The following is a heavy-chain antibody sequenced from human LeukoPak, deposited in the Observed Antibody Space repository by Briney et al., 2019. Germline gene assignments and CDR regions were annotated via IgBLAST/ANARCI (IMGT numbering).Heavy chain of an antibody. CDR3: TRGTYYYDSSGYHGGDY. J-gene: IGHJ4*02. CDR1: GFTFSGSA. D-gene: IGHD3-22*01. Sequence: GGSLGLSCAASGFTFSGSAMHWVRQASGKGLEWVGRIRSKANSYATAYAASVKGRFTISRDDSKNTAYLQMNSLKTEDTAVYYCTRGTYYYDSSGYHGGDYWGQGTLVTVSS. CDR2: IRSKANSYAT. V-gene: IGHV3-73*01.